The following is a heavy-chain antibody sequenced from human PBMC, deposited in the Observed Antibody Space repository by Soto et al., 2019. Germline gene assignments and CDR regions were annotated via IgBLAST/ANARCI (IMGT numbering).Heavy chain of an antibody. CDR1: SDSISNYY. D-gene: IGHD2-15*01. CDR3: ARVGGTRGWY. J-gene: IGHJ4*02. CDR2: VHDSGRS. Sequence: QVQLQESGPGLVKPSETLSLTCTVSSDSISNYYWTWIRQPPGKGLEWIGYVHDSGRSNYNPSLKSRVKMSVETSKTPCSLNLNPVTAADTAGYYCARVGGTRGWYWGQGTLVTVSS. V-gene: IGHV4-59*01.